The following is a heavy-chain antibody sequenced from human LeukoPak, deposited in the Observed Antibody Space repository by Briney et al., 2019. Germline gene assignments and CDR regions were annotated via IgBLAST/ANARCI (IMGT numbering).Heavy chain of an antibody. V-gene: IGHV4-38-2*02. CDR2: IYHGGST. J-gene: IGHJ3*02. Sequence: PSETPSLTCTGSGYSISSGYYWGWIRQTPGKGLEWIGSIYHGGSTYYNPSLKSRVTISPDTSKNQFSLKLSSVTAADTAVYYCARDQNGSGYLGAFDIWGQGTMVTVSS. CDR1: GYSISSGYY. D-gene: IGHD3-22*01. CDR3: ARDQNGSGYLGAFDI.